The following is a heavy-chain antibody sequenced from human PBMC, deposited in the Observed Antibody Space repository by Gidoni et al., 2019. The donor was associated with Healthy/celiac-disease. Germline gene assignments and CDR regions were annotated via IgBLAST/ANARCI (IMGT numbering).Heavy chain of an antibody. CDR3: ANARGYSYSAIDY. D-gene: IGHD5-18*01. V-gene: IGHV3-30*18. CDR2: ISYDGSNK. J-gene: IGHJ4*02. Sequence: QVQLVESGGGVVQPGRSLRLSCAASGFTFSSYGMHWVRQAPGKGLEWVAVISYDGSNKYYADSVKGRFTISRDNSKNTLYLQMNSLRAEDTAVYYCANARGYSYSAIDYWGQGTLVTVSS. CDR1: GFTFSSYG.